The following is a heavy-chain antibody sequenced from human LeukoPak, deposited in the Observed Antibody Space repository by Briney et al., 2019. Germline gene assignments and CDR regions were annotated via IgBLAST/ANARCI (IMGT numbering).Heavy chain of an antibody. V-gene: IGHV3-21*01. CDR3: ARDLHYYDSSGTYAFDI. CDR2: ISSSSSYI. Sequence: GGSLRLSCAASGFTFSSYSMNWVRQAPGKGLEWVSSISSSSSYIYYADSVKGRFTISRDNAKNSLYLQMNSLRAEDTAVYYCARDLHYYDSSGTYAFDIWGQGTMVTVSS. J-gene: IGHJ3*02. D-gene: IGHD3-22*01. CDR1: GFTFSSYS.